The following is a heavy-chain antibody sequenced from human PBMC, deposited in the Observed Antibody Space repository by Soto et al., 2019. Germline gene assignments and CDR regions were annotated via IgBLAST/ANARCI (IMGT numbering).Heavy chain of an antibody. CDR3: ARDKITGLFDY. J-gene: IGHJ4*02. Sequence: SETLSLTCTVSGGSISSYCWSWIRQPPGTGLEWIGEINHSGSTNYNPSLKSRVTISVDTSKNQFSLKLTSVTAADTAVNYCARDKITGLFDYWGQGTLVTSPQ. CDR2: INHSGST. CDR1: GGSISSYC. D-gene: IGHD2-8*02. V-gene: IGHV4-34*01.